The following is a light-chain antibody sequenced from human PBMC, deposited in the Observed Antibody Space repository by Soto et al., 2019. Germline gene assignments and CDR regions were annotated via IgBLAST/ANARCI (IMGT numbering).Light chain of an antibody. CDR3: AAWDDSLSAVV. CDR1: SSNIGSNY. Sequence: QSVLTQPPSASGTPGQRVTISCSGSSSNIGSNYVYWYQQLPGSAPKLLIYRNDQRPSGVPDRFSASKSGTAASLAISGLRCEDEADYHCAAWDDSLSAVVFGGGTQLTVL. CDR2: RND. V-gene: IGLV1-47*01. J-gene: IGLJ2*01.